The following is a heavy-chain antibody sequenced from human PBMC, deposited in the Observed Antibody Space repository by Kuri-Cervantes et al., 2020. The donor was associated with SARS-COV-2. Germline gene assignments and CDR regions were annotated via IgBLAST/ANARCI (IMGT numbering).Heavy chain of an antibody. CDR2: IDQNGNKN. J-gene: IGHJ3*02. Sequence: GESLKISCAASGFTVSSNYMTWVRQAPGKGLEWVANIDQNGNKNYYVDSVRGRFTISRDNAKNSLYLQMNSLRVEDTAVYYCARDTSPLGYCSSTNCYYDALDIWGQGTTVTVSS. D-gene: IGHD2-2*01. CDR1: GFTVSSNY. CDR3: ARDTSPLGYCSSTNCYYDALDI. V-gene: IGHV3-7*05.